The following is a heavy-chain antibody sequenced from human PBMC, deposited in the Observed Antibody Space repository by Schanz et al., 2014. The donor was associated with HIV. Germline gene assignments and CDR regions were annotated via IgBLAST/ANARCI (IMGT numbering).Heavy chain of an antibody. CDR1: SGSISSYY. V-gene: IGHV4-59*01. CDR2: IYYSGST. D-gene: IGHD3-9*01. J-gene: IGHJ4*02. Sequence: QVQLQESGPGLVKPSETLSLTCTVSSGSISSYYWSWIRQPPGKGLEWIGYIYYSGSTNYNPSLKSRVTISVDTSKNQFSLKLTSVTAADTAVFYCARGRNYDILTGYGYYFDYWGQGTLVTVSS. CDR3: ARGRNYDILTGYGYYFDY.